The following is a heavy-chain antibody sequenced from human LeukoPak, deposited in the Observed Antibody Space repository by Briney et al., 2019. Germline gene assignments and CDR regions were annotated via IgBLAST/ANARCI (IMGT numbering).Heavy chain of an antibody. CDR3: ARGRRTIFGVVIRATFDY. D-gene: IGHD3-3*01. J-gene: IGHJ4*02. Sequence: SETLSLTCAVYGGSFSGYYWSWIRQPPGKGLEWIGEINHSGSTNYNPSLKSRVTISVDTSKNQFSLKLSSVTAADTAVYYCARGRRTIFGVVIRATFDYWGQGTLVTVSS. CDR2: INHSGST. V-gene: IGHV4-34*01. CDR1: GGSFSGYY.